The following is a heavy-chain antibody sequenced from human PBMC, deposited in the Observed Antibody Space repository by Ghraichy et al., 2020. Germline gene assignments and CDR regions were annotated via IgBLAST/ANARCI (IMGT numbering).Heavy chain of an antibody. CDR1: GFTFSRYG. V-gene: IGHV3-33*01. CDR3: ARDGIDFAATFTSFDY. D-gene: IGHD6-25*01. J-gene: IGHJ4*02. CDR2: IWYDGSRK. Sequence: GGSLRLSCAASGFTFSRYGMHWVRQAPGKGLEWVALIWYDGSRKYYKDSVKGRITISRDNSKNMRYLQMNSLRAEDTAVYYCARDGIDFAATFTSFDYWGQGTLVTVSS.